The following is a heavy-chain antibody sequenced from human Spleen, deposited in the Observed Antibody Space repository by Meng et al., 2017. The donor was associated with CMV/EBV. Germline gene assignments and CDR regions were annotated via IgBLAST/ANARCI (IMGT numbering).Heavy chain of an antibody. J-gene: IGHJ4*02. CDR1: GFTFSDYY. CDR3: AKRPDMITAYYFDY. V-gene: IGHV3-11*01. Sequence: GGSLRLSCAASGFTFSDYYMTWFRQAPGKGLEWVSYISTSGSAIYYADSVKGRFTFSRDSAKNSLYLQMNSLRAEDTAVYYCAKRPDMITAYYFDYWGQGTLVTVSS. D-gene: IGHD3-16*01. CDR2: ISTSGSAI.